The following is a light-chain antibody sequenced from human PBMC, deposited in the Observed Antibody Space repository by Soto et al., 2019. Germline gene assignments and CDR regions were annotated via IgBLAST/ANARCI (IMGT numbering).Light chain of an antibody. Sequence: QSALTQPPSVSGSPGQSVTISCTGTSSDVGSYNRVSWYQQHPGTAPKLMIYEVSNRPSGVPDRVSGSKSGNTASLTISGLQSEDEDDYYCNSYTSTNTNVFGTGTKLTVL. V-gene: IGLV2-18*02. CDR1: SSDVGSYNR. CDR3: NSYTSTNTNV. J-gene: IGLJ1*01. CDR2: EVS.